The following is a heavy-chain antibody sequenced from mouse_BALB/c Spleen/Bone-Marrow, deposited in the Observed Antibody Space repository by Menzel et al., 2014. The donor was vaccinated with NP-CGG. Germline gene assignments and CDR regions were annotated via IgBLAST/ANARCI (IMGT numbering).Heavy chain of an antibody. Sequence: EVKLVESGGGLVKPGGSLKLSCAASGFTFSGYAMSWVRQSPEKRLEWVAEISSGGSYTYYPDTVTGRFTISRDNAKNTLYLEMSSLRSEDTAMYYCAREGLRRRAAMDYWGQGTSVTVSS. V-gene: IGHV5-9-4*01. D-gene: IGHD2-4*01. CDR1: GFTFSGYA. CDR2: ISSGGSYT. J-gene: IGHJ4*01. CDR3: AREGLRRRAAMDY.